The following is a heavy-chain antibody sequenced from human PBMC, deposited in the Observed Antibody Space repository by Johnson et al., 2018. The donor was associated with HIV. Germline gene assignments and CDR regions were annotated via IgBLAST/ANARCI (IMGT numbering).Heavy chain of an antibody. J-gene: IGHJ3*02. Sequence: VQLLESGGGLVQPGGSLRLSCAASGFTFSNFAMSWVRQAPGKGLEWVSAMSGPANSIYYADSVKGRFTISRDNSKNTLYLQMNSLRAEDTAVYYCAKAGCSTSCYDHDAFDIWGQGTMVTVSS. CDR2: MSGPANSI. V-gene: IGHV3-23*01. D-gene: IGHD2-2*01. CDR3: AKAGCSTSCYDHDAFDI. CDR1: GFTFSNFA.